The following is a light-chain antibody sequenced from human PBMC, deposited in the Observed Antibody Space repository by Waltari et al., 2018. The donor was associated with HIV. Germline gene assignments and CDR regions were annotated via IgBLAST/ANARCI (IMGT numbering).Light chain of an antibody. CDR3: ASYAGRNTLV. J-gene: IGLJ2*01. CDR2: EVF. CDR1: ASDVGAYNY. Sequence: QSALTQPPSASGSPGQSVTISCPGKASDVGAYNYVSWYQQHPGKPPKLIIYEVFKRPSGVPDRFSGSKSGNTASLTVSGLQAEDEANDYCASYAGRNTLVFGGGTKLTVL. V-gene: IGLV2-8*01.